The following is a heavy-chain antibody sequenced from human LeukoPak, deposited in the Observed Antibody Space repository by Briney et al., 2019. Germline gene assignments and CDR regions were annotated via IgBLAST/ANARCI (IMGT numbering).Heavy chain of an antibody. J-gene: IGHJ4*02. CDR2: INQDGSEK. CDR1: GFTFSSFW. Sequence: GGSLRLSCEVSGFTFSSFWVNCVRQAPGKGLEWVANINQDGSEKWYVDSVKGRFTISRDNAKSSVFLQMNSLRAARPVVSYCARMVTPPGIIFDYWGQGTLVTVSS. D-gene: IGHD2-21*02. V-gene: IGHV3-7*05. CDR3: ARMVTPPGIIFDY.